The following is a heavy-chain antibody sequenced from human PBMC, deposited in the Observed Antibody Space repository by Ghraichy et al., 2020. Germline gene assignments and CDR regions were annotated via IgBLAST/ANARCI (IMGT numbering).Heavy chain of an antibody. CDR2: ITADGATT. V-gene: IGHV3-43*02. CDR3: ATLLYTFLTGYYPS. Sequence: GESLNISCVASEFGSKFEDYAMVWVRQAPGKGPQWVSHITADGATTYYADSVRGRFTVSRDNRKGSLYLQMNSLRIDDTALYYCATLLYTFLTGYYPSWGRGTLVTVSS. CDR1: EFGSKFEDYA. J-gene: IGHJ5*01. D-gene: IGHD3-9*01.